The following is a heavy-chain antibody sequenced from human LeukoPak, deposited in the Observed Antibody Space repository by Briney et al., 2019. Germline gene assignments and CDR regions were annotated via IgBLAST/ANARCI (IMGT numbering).Heavy chain of an antibody. V-gene: IGHV4-59*12. CDR1: GGSISSYY. CDR3: ARDGYCSGGSCYPYYYGMDV. J-gene: IGHJ6*02. D-gene: IGHD2-15*01. Sequence: PSETLSLTCNVSGGSISSYYWSWIRQPPGKGLEWIGYIYYSGTTNYNPSLKSRVTISVDTSKNQFFLILSSVTAADTALYYCARDGYCSGGSCYPYYYGMDVWGQGTAVTVSS. CDR2: IYYSGTT.